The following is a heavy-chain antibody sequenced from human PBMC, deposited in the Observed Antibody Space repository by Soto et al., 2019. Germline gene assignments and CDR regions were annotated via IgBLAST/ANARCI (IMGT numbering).Heavy chain of an antibody. Sequence: VASVKVSCKASGYTFTSYAMHWVRQAPGQRLEWMGWINAGNGNTKYSQKFQGRVTITRDTSASTAYMELSSLRSEDTAVYYCARDLVGGITGTTDPWGQGTLVTVSS. J-gene: IGHJ5*02. CDR1: GYTFTSYA. V-gene: IGHV1-3*01. CDR3: ARDLVGGITGTTDP. D-gene: IGHD1-20*01. CDR2: INAGNGNT.